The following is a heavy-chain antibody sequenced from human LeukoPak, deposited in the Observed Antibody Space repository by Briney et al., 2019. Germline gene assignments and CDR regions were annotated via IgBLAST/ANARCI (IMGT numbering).Heavy chain of an antibody. CDR2: ISGSGGGP. V-gene: IGHV3-23*01. CDR1: GFSFSSVA. J-gene: IGHJ4*02. D-gene: IGHD6-25*01. Sequence: GGSLRLSCAASGFSFSSVAMSWVRQAPGKGLEWLSLISGSGGGPYYADSVRGRFTISRDTSRNTLYLRMNSLRAEDTAVYYCAKDRDGWFSGYVAFDYWGQGTPVTVSS. CDR3: AKDRDGWFSGYVAFDY.